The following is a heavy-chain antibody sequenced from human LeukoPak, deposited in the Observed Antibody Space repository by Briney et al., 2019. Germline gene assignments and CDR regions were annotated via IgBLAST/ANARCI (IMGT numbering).Heavy chain of an antibody. V-gene: IGHV3-11*03. D-gene: IGHD1/OR15-1a*01. J-gene: IGHJ3*02. CDR1: GFTFSDYY. CDR3: ARPRASGTTNDAFDI. Sequence: GGSLRLSCAASGFTFSDYYMSWIRQAPGKGLEWLSHISSSGIYANYADSVEGRFTISRDNAKNSLYLQMNNLRAEDTAVYYCARPRASGTTNDAFDIWGQGTMVTVSS. CDR2: ISSSGIYA.